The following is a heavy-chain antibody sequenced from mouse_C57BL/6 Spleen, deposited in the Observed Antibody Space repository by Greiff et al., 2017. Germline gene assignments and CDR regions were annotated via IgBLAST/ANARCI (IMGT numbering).Heavy chain of an antibody. D-gene: IGHD2-1*01. CDR2: IRLKSDNYAT. Sequence: EVQLQESGGGLVQPGGSMKLSCVASGFTFSNYWMNWVRQSPEKGLEWVAQIRLKSDNYATNYAESVKGRFTISRDDSKSSVYLQMNNLRAEDTGIYYCTGEGEIYYGNWYFDVWGTGTTVTVSS. CDR1: GFTFSNYW. CDR3: TGEGEIYYGNWYFDV. V-gene: IGHV6-3*01. J-gene: IGHJ1*03.